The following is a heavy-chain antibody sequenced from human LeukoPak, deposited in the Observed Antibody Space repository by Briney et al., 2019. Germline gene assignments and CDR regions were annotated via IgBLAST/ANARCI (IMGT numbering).Heavy chain of an antibody. J-gene: IGHJ3*01. Sequence: SETLSLTCTVSGGSISSYYWTWIRQPPGKGLEWIGDIYITGSTNYNPYLKRRVTMSVDTSKNQFSLRLSSVTAADTAVYYCARVRIGETSYDASDVWGLGTMVTVSS. CDR3: ARVRIGETSYDASDV. CDR2: IYITGST. V-gene: IGHV4-59*13. CDR1: GGSISSYY. D-gene: IGHD1-26*01.